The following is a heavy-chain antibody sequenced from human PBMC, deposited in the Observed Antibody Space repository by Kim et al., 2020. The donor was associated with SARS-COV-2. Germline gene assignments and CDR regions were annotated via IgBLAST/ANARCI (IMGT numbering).Heavy chain of an antibody. Sequence: GGSLRLSCAASGFIFSDYYMSWIRQAPGKGLEWVSYISGSNSYTNYADSVKGRFTISRDNAKNSLYLQMNSLRAEDTAVYYCARVGLGGSSWYYFDYWGQGTLVTVSS. CDR1: GFIFSDYY. CDR3: ARVGLGGSSWYYFDY. D-gene: IGHD6-13*01. CDR2: ISGSNSYT. J-gene: IGHJ4*02. V-gene: IGHV3-11*05.